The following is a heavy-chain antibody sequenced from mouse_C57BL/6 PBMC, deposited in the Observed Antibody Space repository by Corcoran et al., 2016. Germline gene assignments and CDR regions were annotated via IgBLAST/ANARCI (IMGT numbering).Heavy chain of an antibody. V-gene: IGHV3-6*01. J-gene: IGHJ1*03. D-gene: IGHD2-5*01. CDR3: ARDHYSNYSYWYFDV. CDR2: ISYDGSN. Sequence: DVQLQASGPGLVQPSQSLSLTCSVTGYSINSGYYWNWIRQFPGNKLEWMGYISYDGSNNYNPSLKNRISITRDTSKNQFFLKLNSVTTEDTATYYCARDHYSNYSYWYFDVWGTGTTVTVSS. CDR1: GYSINSGYY.